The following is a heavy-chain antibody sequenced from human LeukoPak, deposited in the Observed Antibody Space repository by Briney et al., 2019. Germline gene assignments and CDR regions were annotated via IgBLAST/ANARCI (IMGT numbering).Heavy chain of an antibody. Sequence: GASVKVSCKASGGTFSSYAISWVRQAPGQGLEWMGGIIPIFGTANYAQKFQGRVTITADESTSTAYMELSSLRSEDTAVYYCARGSPRYGSGVSFDYWGQGTLVTVSS. D-gene: IGHD3-10*01. J-gene: IGHJ4*02. CDR1: GGTFSSYA. V-gene: IGHV1-69*13. CDR2: IIPIFGTA. CDR3: ARGSPRYGSGVSFDY.